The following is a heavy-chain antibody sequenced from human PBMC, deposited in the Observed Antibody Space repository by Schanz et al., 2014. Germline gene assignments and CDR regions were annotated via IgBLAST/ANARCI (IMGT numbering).Heavy chain of an antibody. Sequence: QVHLVESGGGVVQPGRSLRLSCAASGLTFSDYYMSWIRQAPGKGLEWVSYISSSSSYTNYADSVKGRFIISRDNAKNSLYLEMNSLRAGDTAFYHCARDRAAGYYDSGMSYYYYGMDVWGQGTTVTVSS. D-gene: IGHD3-10*01. CDR2: ISSSSSYT. J-gene: IGHJ6*02. CDR1: GLTFSDYY. V-gene: IGHV3-11*05. CDR3: ARDRAAGYYDSGMSYYYYGMDV.